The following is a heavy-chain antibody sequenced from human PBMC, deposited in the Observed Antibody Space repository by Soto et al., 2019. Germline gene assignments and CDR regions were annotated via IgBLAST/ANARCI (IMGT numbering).Heavy chain of an antibody. Sequence: SETLSLTCAVYGGSFSGYYWSWIRQPPGKGLEWIGEINHSGSTNYNPSLKSRVTISVDTSKNQLSLKLSSVTAADTAVYYCARGYYDILTGYYRPSLPFDYWGQGTLVTVSS. D-gene: IGHD3-9*01. CDR1: GGSFSGYY. J-gene: IGHJ4*02. CDR2: INHSGST. V-gene: IGHV4-34*01. CDR3: ARGYYDILTGYYRPSLPFDY.